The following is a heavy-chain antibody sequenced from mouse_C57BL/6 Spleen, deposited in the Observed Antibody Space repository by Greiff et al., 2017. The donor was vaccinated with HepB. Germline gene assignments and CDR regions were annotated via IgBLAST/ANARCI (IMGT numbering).Heavy chain of an antibody. CDR3: ARGGDNDYFDY. CDR1: GFTFSSYA. Sequence: EVQLVESGGGLVKPGGSLKLSCAASGFTFSSYAMSWVRQTPEKRLEWVATISDGGSYTYYPDNVKGRFTISRDNAKNNLYLQMSHLKSEDTAMYYCARGGDNDYFDYWGQGTTLTVSS. D-gene: IGHD3-3*01. J-gene: IGHJ2*01. V-gene: IGHV5-4*01. CDR2: ISDGGSYT.